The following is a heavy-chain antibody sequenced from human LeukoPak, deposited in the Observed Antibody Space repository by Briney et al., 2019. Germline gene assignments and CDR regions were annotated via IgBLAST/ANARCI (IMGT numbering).Heavy chain of an antibody. CDR3: ARAGVGARFEDY. CDR1: GFTFSSYA. Sequence: GGSLRLSCAASGFTFSSYAMSWVRQAPGKGLEWVSAISGSGGSTYYADSVKGRFTISRDNAKNSLCLQMNSLRDEDTAVYYCARAGVGARFEDYWGQGTLVTVSS. V-gene: IGHV3-23*01. CDR2: ISGSGGST. J-gene: IGHJ4*02. D-gene: IGHD1-26*01.